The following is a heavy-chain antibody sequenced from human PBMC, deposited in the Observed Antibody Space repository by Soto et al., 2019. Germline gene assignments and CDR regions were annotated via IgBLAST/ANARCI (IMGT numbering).Heavy chain of an antibody. J-gene: IGHJ3*02. D-gene: IGHD6-19*01. Sequence: ASVKVSCKASGYTFTSYYMHWVRQAPGQGLEWMGIINPSGGSTSYAQKFQGRVTMTRDTSTSTVYMELSSLRSEDTAMYYCASPGIAVAGRRPNDAFDIWGQGTMVTVSS. CDR1: GYTFTSYY. CDR3: ASPGIAVAGRRPNDAFDI. V-gene: IGHV1-46*01. CDR2: INPSGGST.